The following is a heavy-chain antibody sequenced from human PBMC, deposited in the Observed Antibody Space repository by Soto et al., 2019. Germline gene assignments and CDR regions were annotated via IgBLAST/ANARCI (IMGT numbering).Heavy chain of an antibody. V-gene: IGHV1-8*01. CDR1: GSTFTTYD. J-gene: IGHJ6*02. Sequence: ASVKVSCKASGSTFTTYDINWVRQATGQGLEWLGWMSPNSGATGYAQKFQGRVTMTRDTSISTAYMELSNLRSEDTAMYFCARGVDAGVDVWGQGTTVTVSS. D-gene: IGHD1-1*01. CDR2: MSPNSGAT. CDR3: ARGVDAGVDV.